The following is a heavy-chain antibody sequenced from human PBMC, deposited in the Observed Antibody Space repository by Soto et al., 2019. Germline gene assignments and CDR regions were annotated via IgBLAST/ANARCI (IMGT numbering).Heavy chain of an antibody. V-gene: IGHV3-7*01. CDR3: VRFPCFDTSYRRY. Sequence: GGSLRLSCAASGFTFRTYWMNWVRQAPGKGLEWVAKINQDGSVKYYVDSVRGRFTISRDNAKNSLFLQMNSLIAEDTALYYGVRFPCFDTSYRRYWGQGTLVTVSS. CDR1: GFTFRTYW. J-gene: IGHJ4*02. CDR2: INQDGSVK. D-gene: IGHD3-22*01.